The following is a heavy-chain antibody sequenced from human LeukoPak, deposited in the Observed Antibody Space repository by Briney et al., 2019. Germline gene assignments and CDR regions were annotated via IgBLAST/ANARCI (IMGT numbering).Heavy chain of an antibody. Sequence: SETLSLTCTVSGGSISSYYWSWIRQPPGKGLEWIGYIYYSGSTNYSPSLKSRVTISVDTSKNQFSLKLSSVTAADTAVYYCARSSLYYYYYGMDVWGQGTTVTVSS. CDR1: GGSISSYY. CDR3: ARSSLYYYYYGMDV. J-gene: IGHJ6*02. CDR2: IYYSGST. V-gene: IGHV4-59*08.